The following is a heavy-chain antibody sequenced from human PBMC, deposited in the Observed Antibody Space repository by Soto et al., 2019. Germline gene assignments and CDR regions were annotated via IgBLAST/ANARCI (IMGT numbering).Heavy chain of an antibody. V-gene: IGHV4-39*01. CDR2: IFYSGNT. Sequence: SQTQSLPNSVADGTSGSRGYYWVWIRQPPGKGLEWIGSIFYSGNTYYNPSLKSRVTISVDTSKNQFSLKLSSVTAADTAVYYCARHQSHSSSYVDPWGQGTLVTVSS. CDR1: DGTSGSRGYY. J-gene: IGHJ5*02. D-gene: IGHD6-13*01. CDR3: ARHQSHSSSYVDP.